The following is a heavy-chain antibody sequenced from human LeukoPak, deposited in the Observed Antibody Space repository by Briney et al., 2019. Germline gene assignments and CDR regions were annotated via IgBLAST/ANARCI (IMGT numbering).Heavy chain of an antibody. V-gene: IGHV3-23*01. D-gene: IGHD1-26*01. CDR3: AKLIMGATFDY. CDR1: GFTFSSYV. Sequence: PGGSLRLSCAASGFTFSSYVMTWVRQAPGKGLEWVSGISGNGGSTYYADSVKGRFTISRDKSKNTLYLQMNSLRAKDTAVYYCAKLIMGATFDYWGQGTLVTVSS. J-gene: IGHJ4*02. CDR2: ISGNGGST.